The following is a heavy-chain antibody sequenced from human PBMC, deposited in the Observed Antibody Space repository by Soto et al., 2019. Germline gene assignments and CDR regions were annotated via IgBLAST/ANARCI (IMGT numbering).Heavy chain of an antibody. V-gene: IGHV6-1*01. J-gene: IGHJ6*02. CDR3: ARASGGWFGEFYYYYGMDV. Sequence: SPTLSVTCAXSGDRVASISAAWNWIRQYPSRGLEWLGRTYYRSKWYNDYAVSVKSRITINPDTSKNQFSLQLNSVTPEDTAVYYCARASGGWFGEFYYYYGMDVWGQGTTVTVSS. D-gene: IGHD3-10*01. CDR1: GDRVASISAA. CDR2: TYYRSKWYN.